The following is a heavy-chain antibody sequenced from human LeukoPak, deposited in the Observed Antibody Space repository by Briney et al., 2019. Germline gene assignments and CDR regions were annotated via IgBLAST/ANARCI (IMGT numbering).Heavy chain of an antibody. J-gene: IGHJ4*02. CDR2: IYNSGST. V-gene: IGHV4-59*08. CDR1: GGSISSYY. Sequence: SETLSLTCTVSGGSISSYYWTWIRQPPGKGLEWIGYIYNSGSTNSSHSLNSRVTISVDTSKNQFSLKLSSVTAADTALYYCARRAVNRIGEAFDYWGQGTLVTVSS. D-gene: IGHD3-10*01. CDR3: ARRAVNRIGEAFDY.